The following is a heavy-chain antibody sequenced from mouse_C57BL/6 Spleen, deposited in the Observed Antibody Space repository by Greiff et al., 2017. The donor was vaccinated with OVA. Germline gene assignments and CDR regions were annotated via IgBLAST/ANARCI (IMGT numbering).Heavy chain of an antibody. Sequence: VQLQQSGPGLVKPSQSLSLTCSVTGYSITSGYYWNWIRQFPGNKLEWMGYISYDGSNNYNPSLKNRISITRDTSKNQFFLKLNSVTTEDTATYYCAREDYGSSPVAYWGQGTLVTVSA. V-gene: IGHV3-6*01. CDR1: GYSITSGYY. CDR2: ISYDGSN. D-gene: IGHD1-1*01. J-gene: IGHJ3*01. CDR3: AREDYGSSPVAY.